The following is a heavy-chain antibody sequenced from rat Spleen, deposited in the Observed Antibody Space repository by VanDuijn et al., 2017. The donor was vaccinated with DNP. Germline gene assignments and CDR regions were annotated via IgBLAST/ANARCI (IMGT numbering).Heavy chain of an antibody. CDR1: GFTFSDYN. V-gene: IGHV5-22*01. D-gene: IGHD4-3*01. CDR2: ISSDGYAP. CDR3: VRWNSGHFDY. Sequence: EVQLVESGGGLVQPGRSMKLSCAASGFTFSDYNLAWVRQAPKKGLEWVATISSDGYAPYYGDSVKGRFAISRDNAKNTLYLQMNSLRSEDLATYYCVRWNSGHFDYWGQGVMVPVSS. J-gene: IGHJ2*01.